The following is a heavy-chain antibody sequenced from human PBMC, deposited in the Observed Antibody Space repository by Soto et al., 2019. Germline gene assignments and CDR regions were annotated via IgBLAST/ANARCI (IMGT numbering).Heavy chain of an antibody. CDR1: GGSISSGDYY. D-gene: IGHD4-17*01. J-gene: IGHJ4*02. V-gene: IGHV4-30-4*01. CDR2: IYYSGST. CDR3: ARGTYTVTLFDY. Sequence: PSETLSLTCTVSGGSISSGDYYWSWIRQPPGKGLEWIGYIYYSGSTYYNPSLKSRVTISVDTSKNQFSLKLSSVTAADTAVYYCARGTYTVTLFDYWGQGTLVTVSS.